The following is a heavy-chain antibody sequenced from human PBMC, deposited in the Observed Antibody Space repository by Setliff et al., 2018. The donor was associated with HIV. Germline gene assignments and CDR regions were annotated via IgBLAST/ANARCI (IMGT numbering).Heavy chain of an antibody. CDR3: ARGKWIQLWSYDAFDI. Sequence: GASVKVSCKASGYSFTGYYMHWVRQAPGQGLEWMGGIIPIFGTANYAQKFQGRVTITADESTSTAYMELSSLRSEDTAVYYCARGKWIQLWSYDAFDIWGQGTMVTVS. CDR1: GYSFTGYY. V-gene: IGHV1-69*13. J-gene: IGHJ3*02. D-gene: IGHD5-18*01. CDR2: IIPIFGTA.